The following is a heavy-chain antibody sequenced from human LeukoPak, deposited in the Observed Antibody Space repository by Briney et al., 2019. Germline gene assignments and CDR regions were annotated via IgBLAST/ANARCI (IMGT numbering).Heavy chain of an antibody. CDR3: ARELSGYYYPYCYYGMDV. V-gene: IGHV4-34*01. D-gene: IGHD3-22*01. CDR2: INHSGST. Sequence: SETLSLTCAVYGGSFSGYYWSWIRQPPGKGLEWIGEINHSGSTNYNPSLKSRVTISVDTSKNQFSLKLSSVTAADTAVYYCARELSGYYYPYCYYGMDVWGQGTTVTVSS. CDR1: GGSFSGYY. J-gene: IGHJ6*02.